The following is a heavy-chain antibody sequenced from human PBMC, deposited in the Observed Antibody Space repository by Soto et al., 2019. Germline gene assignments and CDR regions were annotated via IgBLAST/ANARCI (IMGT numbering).Heavy chain of an antibody. Sequence: LCLTCTVSGASITFGGYSWSWIRQTPGKGLEWIGYINHLETTFYNPSFESRLTLSIDRAKNQFSLKLHSTSAADRAVYFCARGGGSDSFDYWGQGIMVTVSS. D-gene: IGHD1-26*01. CDR2: INHLETT. CDR1: GASITFGGYS. CDR3: ARGGGSDSFDY. J-gene: IGHJ4*02. V-gene: IGHV4-30-2*01.